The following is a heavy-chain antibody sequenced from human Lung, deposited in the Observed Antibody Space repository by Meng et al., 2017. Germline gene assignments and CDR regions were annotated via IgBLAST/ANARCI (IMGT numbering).Heavy chain of an antibody. CDR2: INHSGST. V-gene: IGHV4-34*01. D-gene: IGHD1-14*01. J-gene: IGHJ4*02. Sequence: QVQLQQWGAGLLKPSETLSLTCAVYGWSFSGYYWSWIRQPPGKGLEWIGEINHSGSTNYNPSLKSRVTISVDTSKNHFSLKLNSVTAADTAVFYCARGEREPDYWGQGTLVTVSS. CDR3: ARGEREPDY. CDR1: GWSFSGYY.